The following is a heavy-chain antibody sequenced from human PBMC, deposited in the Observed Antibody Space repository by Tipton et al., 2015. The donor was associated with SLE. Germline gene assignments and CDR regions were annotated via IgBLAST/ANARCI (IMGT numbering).Heavy chain of an antibody. CDR2: ISWDGANT. CDR3: AKGAAAAQGTFDI. D-gene: IGHD6-13*01. J-gene: IGHJ3*02. Sequence: SLRLSCAASGFSFEDYTIHWVRQAPEKGLEWVSLISWDGANTHYADSVKGRFTISRDNSKNSLYLQMNSLRTEDTALYYCAKGAAAAQGTFDIWGQGTMVTVSS. CDR1: GFSFEDYT. V-gene: IGHV3-43*01.